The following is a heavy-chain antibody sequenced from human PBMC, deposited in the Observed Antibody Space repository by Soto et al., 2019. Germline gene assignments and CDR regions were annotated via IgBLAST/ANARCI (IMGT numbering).Heavy chain of an antibody. V-gene: IGHV1-69*01. J-gene: IGHJ6*02. Sequence: QVQLVQSGAEVKKPGSSVKVSCKASGGTFSSYAISWVRQAPGQGLEWMGGIIPIFGTANYAQKFQGRVTITADESTSTAYMELSSLRSDDTAVYYCARDGIVGADYYYYGMDVWGQGTTVTVSS. CDR3: ARDGIVGADYYYYGMDV. CDR2: IIPIFGTA. CDR1: GGTFSSYA. D-gene: IGHD1-26*01.